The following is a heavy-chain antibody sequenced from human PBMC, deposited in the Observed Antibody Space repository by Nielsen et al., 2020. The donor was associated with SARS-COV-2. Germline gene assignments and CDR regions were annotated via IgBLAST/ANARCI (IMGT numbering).Heavy chain of an antibody. CDR1: GGSFSGHY. V-gene: IGHV4-34*01. CDR3: AGTLTIFGVAPTLDY. Sequence: SETLSLTCAVYGGSFSGHYWSWIRQTPGKGLEWIGEITHAGTTNYNPSLQSRVTTSLDTSKKQFSLRLSSLTAADTAVYYCAGTLTIFGVAPTLDYWGQGTLVTVSS. J-gene: IGHJ4*02. D-gene: IGHD3-3*01. CDR2: ITHAGTT.